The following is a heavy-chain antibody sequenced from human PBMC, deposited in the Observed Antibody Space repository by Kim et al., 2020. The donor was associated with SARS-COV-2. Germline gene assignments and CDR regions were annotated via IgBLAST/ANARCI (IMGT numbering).Heavy chain of an antibody. J-gene: IGHJ3*01. CDR2: INTNNGNP. CDR1: GYIFTSYA. CDR3: AVASAKFVDAFDV. D-gene: IGHD6-19*01. Sequence: ASGKVSCKGSGYIFTSYAVNWVRQAPGQGLEWMGWINTNNGNPTYAQGFTGRFVFSSDTSVTTAYLEIGGLKAADTAVYFCAVASAKFVDAFDVWGQGTMVTVS. V-gene: IGHV7-4-1*01.